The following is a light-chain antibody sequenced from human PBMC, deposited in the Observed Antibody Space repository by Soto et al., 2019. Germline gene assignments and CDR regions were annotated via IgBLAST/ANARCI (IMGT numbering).Light chain of an antibody. CDR2: DAS. Sequence: AVQLTQSPSSLSASVGDRVTITCRASRGIGRALAWYQQKPGKPPNLLISDASSLESGVPSRFSGSGSGTDFNLTISTLQPEDFAIYYCQQCNTFATFGQGTRVEV. V-gene: IGKV1-13*02. CDR1: RGIGRA. CDR3: QQCNTFAT. J-gene: IGKJ5*01.